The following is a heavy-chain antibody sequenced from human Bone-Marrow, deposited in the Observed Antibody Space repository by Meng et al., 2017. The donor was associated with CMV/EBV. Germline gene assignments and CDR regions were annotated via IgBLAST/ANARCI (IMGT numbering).Heavy chain of an antibody. Sequence: SGPMLVKPTPTLSLTCTFSGFSLSTDGVGVGWIRQPPGKTLVWFALIYWNDDKRYRPSLRNRLNISKDTSKNQVVLRMTNMDPVDTGTYYCAHRIFWSGYYDYWGQGSLVTVAS. CDR2: IYWNDDK. CDR1: GFSLSTDGVG. D-gene: IGHD3-3*01. J-gene: IGHJ4*02. CDR3: AHRIFWSGYYDY. V-gene: IGHV2-5*01.